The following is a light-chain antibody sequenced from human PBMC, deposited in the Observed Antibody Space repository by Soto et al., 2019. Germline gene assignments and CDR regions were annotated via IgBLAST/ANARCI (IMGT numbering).Light chain of an antibody. CDR2: DVS. CDR3: SSYMISSTILV. Sequence: QSALTPPDSVSGYPGQSITISCTATVSDVGSYNYVHPHQKHQGNAPKLMLYDVSNRPSGISNRFSGSKSGDTASLTISGLQAEDEADYYCSSYMISSTILVFGTGTKVTVL. CDR1: VSDVGSYNY. V-gene: IGLV2-14*03. J-gene: IGLJ1*01.